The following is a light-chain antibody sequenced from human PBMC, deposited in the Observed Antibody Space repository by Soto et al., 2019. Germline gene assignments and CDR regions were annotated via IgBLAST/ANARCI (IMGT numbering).Light chain of an antibody. Sequence: DIQMTQSPSFVFEPVGDRVTMTCRASQGINSWLAWYQQKPGKAPKLLIYAASSLQGGVPSRFSGSGYGTQFTLTISGLQTEDFATYYCQQSYKILTFGGGTNADIK. CDR2: AAS. V-gene: IGKV1-12*01. CDR3: QQSYKILT. CDR1: QGINSW. J-gene: IGKJ4*01.